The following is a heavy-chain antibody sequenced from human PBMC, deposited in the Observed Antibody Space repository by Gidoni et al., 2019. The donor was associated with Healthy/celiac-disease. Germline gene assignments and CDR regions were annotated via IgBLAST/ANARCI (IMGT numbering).Heavy chain of an antibody. D-gene: IGHD6-6*01. J-gene: IGHJ3*02. CDR1: GFTFRGYS. V-gene: IGHV3-21*01. Sequence: EVQLVESGGGLVKPGGSLRLSCAASGFTFRGYSMNWVRQAPGKGLEWVSSISSRSSYIYYADSVKGRFTIARDNAKNSLYLQMNSLRAEDTAVYYCARDLGIAARHAFDIWGQGTMVTVSS. CDR2: ISSRSSYI. CDR3: ARDLGIAARHAFDI.